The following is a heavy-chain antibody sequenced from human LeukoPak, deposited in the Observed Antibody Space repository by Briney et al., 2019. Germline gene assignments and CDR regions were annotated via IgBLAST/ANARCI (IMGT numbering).Heavy chain of an antibody. CDR3: ARDSSEFRSLIFH. V-gene: IGHV1-69*01. CDR2: ITPMFGTA. CDR1: GGTFSSYA. Sequence: SVKVSFKASGGTFSSYAINWVRQAPGQGLEWMGGITPMFGTAKYAQKFQGRVTITADESTSTAYMELSSLRSEDTAVYYCARDSSEFRSLIFHWGQGTLVTVSS. D-gene: IGHD3-9*01. J-gene: IGHJ1*01.